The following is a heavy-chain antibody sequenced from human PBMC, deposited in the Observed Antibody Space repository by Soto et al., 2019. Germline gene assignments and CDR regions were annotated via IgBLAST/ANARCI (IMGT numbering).Heavy chain of an antibody. Sequence: SETLSLTCTVSGDSISSSNYFWGWIRQPPGKGLEWIGTIFYSGSTYYNPSLKSRVTISVDTSKNQFSLKLTSVTAADTALYYCARRYGWLYFDYWGQGSLVTV. V-gene: IGHV4-39*01. J-gene: IGHJ4*02. CDR3: ARRYGWLYFDY. CDR2: IFYSGST. CDR1: GDSISSSNYF. D-gene: IGHD3-10*01.